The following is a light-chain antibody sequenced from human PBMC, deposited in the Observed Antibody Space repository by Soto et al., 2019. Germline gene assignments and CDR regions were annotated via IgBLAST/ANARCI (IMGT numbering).Light chain of an antibody. J-gene: IGKJ4*01. Sequence: EFVLTQSPGTLSLSPGERATLSCRASQTVRNNYLAWYQQKPGQAPRLLIYDASSRATGIPDRLSGGGSGTDFTLTISRLEPEDSAVYYCQQFSSYPLTFGGGTKVDIK. V-gene: IGKV3-20*01. CDR1: QTVRNNY. CDR2: DAS. CDR3: QQFSSYPLT.